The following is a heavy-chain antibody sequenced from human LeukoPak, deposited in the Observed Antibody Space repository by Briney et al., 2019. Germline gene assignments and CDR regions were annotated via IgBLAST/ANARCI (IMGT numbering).Heavy chain of an antibody. D-gene: IGHD5-18*01. CDR2: IYYTGST. CDR1: GGSISSSSYY. J-gene: IGHJ4*02. V-gene: IGHV4-39*07. Sequence: KASETLSLTCTVSGGSISSSSYYWGWIRQPPGKGLEWIGSIYYTGSTYYNPSLKSRVTISVDTSKNQFSLKLSSVTAADTAVYYCARAVRSDSYENWGQGTLVTVSS. CDR3: ARAVRSDSYEN.